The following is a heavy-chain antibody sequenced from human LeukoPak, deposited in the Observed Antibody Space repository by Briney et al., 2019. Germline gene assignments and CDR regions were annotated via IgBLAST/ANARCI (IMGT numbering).Heavy chain of an antibody. Sequence: GRSLRLSCAASGFTFSSYGMHWVRQAPGKGLEWVAFIPYEGINNYYTDSVKGRFTVSRDNSKSTLYLQMNSLRAEDTAVYYCATDRIGYQLSDYWGQGTLVTVSS. CDR3: ATDRIGYQLSDY. CDR1: GFTFSSYG. D-gene: IGHD2-2*01. J-gene: IGHJ4*02. V-gene: IGHV3-30*02. CDR2: IPYEGINN.